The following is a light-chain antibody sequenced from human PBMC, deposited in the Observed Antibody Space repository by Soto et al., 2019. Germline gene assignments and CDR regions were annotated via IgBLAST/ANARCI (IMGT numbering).Light chain of an antibody. V-gene: IGKV1-5*01. CDR1: QNLGKW. CDR3: QHYEDSYS. Sequence: IQMTQSPSIVSASVGDRVAITCRASQNLGKWLAWYQHKAGKAPKLLIFDASNLQDGVPSRFSGTGSGTEFTLTISVLHPDDFGNYYCQHYEDSYSFGQGTTVDIK. CDR2: DAS. J-gene: IGKJ2*01.